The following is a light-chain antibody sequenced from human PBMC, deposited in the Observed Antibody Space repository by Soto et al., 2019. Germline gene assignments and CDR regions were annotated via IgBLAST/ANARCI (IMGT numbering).Light chain of an antibody. J-gene: IGLJ1*01. Sequence: QSALTQPASVSGSHGQSITISCTGTSSDVGGYNYVSWYQQHPGKAPKLMIYDVSNRPSGVSNRFSGSKSGNTASLTISGPQAGDEADYYCSSYTSSSTYVFGTGTKVTVL. V-gene: IGLV2-14*01. CDR3: SSYTSSSTYV. CDR1: SSDVGGYNY. CDR2: DVS.